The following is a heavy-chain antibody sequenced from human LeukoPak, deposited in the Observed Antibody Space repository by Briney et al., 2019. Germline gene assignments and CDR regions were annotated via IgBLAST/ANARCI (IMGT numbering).Heavy chain of an antibody. Sequence: GGSLRLSCAASGFTFSSYSMNWVRQAPGKGLEWVSSISSSSSYIYYADSVKGRFTISRDNAKNSLYLQMNSLRAEDTAVYYCARAPYGDYPSGIDYWGRGTLVTVSS. CDR2: ISSSSSYI. V-gene: IGHV3-21*01. J-gene: IGHJ4*02. CDR3: ARAPYGDYPSGIDY. D-gene: IGHD4-17*01. CDR1: GFTFSSYS.